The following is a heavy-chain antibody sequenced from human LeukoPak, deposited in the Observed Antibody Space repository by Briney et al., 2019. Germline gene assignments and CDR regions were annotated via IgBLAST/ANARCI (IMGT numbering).Heavy chain of an antibody. CDR1: GGTFSSYA. Sequence: SVKVSCKASGGTFSSYAISWVRQAPGQGLEWMGGIIPIFGTANYAQKFQGRVTITADESTSTAYMELSSLRSEDTAVYYCARAYYYDSSGYHRAPPISYYFDYWGQGTLVTVSS. J-gene: IGHJ4*02. CDR2: IIPIFGTA. V-gene: IGHV1-69*13. D-gene: IGHD3-22*01. CDR3: ARAYYYDSSGYHRAPPISYYFDY.